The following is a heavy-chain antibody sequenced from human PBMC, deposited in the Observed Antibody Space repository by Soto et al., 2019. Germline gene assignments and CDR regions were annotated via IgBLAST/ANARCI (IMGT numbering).Heavy chain of an antibody. CDR1: GFSLKTSYF. Sequence: PSETLSLTCVVSGFSLKTSYFWGWIRQPPGKGLEWIGLISHSGRAISHPSFSSRATISLDTTNSAFSLTLKSVTAADTAVYYCARGGSFRLVGLSFDSWGQGTLVTVSS. CDR2: ISHSGRA. CDR3: ARGGSFRLVGLSFDS. J-gene: IGHJ4*02. V-gene: IGHV4-38-2*01. D-gene: IGHD3-16*02.